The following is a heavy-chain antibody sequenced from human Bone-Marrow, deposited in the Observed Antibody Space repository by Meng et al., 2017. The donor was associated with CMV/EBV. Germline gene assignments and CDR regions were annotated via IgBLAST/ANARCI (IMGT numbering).Heavy chain of an antibody. Sequence: GGSLRLSCAASGFTFSSYGMHWVRQAPGKGLEWVAFIRYDGSNKYYADSVKGRFTISRDNSKNTLYLQMNSLRAEDTAVYYCARAYTAYYYDSSGYSHRFDPWGQGTLVTVSS. V-gene: IGHV3-30*02. J-gene: IGHJ5*02. CDR1: GFTFSSYG. CDR2: IRYDGSNK. D-gene: IGHD3-22*01. CDR3: ARAYTAYYYDSSGYSHRFDP.